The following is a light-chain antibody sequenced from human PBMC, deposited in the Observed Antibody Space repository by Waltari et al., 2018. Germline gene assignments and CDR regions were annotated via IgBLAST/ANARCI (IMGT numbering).Light chain of an antibody. V-gene: IGKV3-20*01. CDR3: QNYVRLPAT. CDR1: QSVGRS. CDR2: DAS. Sequence: EIVLTQSPGTLSLSPGERATLACRASQSVGRSLAWYQQKPGQAPRLLIYDASRRATGIPDRFSGSGSGTDFSLTISRREPEDFAVYYCQNYVRLPATFGQGTKVEI. J-gene: IGKJ1*01.